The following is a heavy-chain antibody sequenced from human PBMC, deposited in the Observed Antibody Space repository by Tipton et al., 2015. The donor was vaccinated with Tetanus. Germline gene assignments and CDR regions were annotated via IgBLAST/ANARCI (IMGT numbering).Heavy chain of an antibody. CDR3: ARLVKQWLVPEDY. Sequence: QVQLVQSGAEVKKPGASVKVSCKASGYTLTNYGINWVRQAPGQGLEWMGWDSGHSGNTVSARKVQSRVAMTTDTSTNTAYLELRSLRSDDTAVYFCARLVKQWLVPEDYWGQGTQITVSS. CDR1: GYTLTNYG. V-gene: IGHV1-18*01. J-gene: IGHJ4*02. CDR2: DSGHSGNT. D-gene: IGHD5-12*01.